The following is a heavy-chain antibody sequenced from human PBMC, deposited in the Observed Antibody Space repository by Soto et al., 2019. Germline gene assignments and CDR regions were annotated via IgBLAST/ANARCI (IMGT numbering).Heavy chain of an antibody. Sequence: SVKVSCKASGGTLSDYPFSWVRQAPGQGLEWMGGIIPIFGSANYAQKLQGRVTITADESTKTAYMELSSLRDEDTAVYYCARDPGATGRYYYYGMDVWGQGTTVTVSS. CDR3: ARDPGATGRYYYYGMDV. V-gene: IGHV1-69*13. D-gene: IGHD5-12*01. CDR1: GGTLSDYP. CDR2: IIPIFGSA. J-gene: IGHJ6*02.